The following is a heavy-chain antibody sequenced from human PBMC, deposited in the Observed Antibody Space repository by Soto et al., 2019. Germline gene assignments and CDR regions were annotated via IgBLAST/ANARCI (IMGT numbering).Heavy chain of an antibody. CDR3: ARGGDWQFDY. D-gene: IGHD2-21*02. J-gene: IGHJ4*02. CDR1: GDSISSDKW. CDR2: IHHSGRT. V-gene: IGHV4-4*02. Sequence: QVQLQESGPGLVKPSGTLSLTCAVSGDSISSDKWWSWVRQPPGKGLEWIGEIHHSGRTNYNPSRXXRVTILVGNSKNQVSLELSSMTAADTAVYYCARGGDWQFDYWGQGTLVTVSS.